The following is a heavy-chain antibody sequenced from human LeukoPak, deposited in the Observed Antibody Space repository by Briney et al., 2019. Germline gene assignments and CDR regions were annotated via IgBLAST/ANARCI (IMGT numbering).Heavy chain of an antibody. J-gene: IGHJ3*02. CDR2: INHSGST. Sequence: SETLSLTCAVYGGSFSGYYWSWIRQPPGKGLEWIGEINHSGSTNYNPSLKSRVTISVDTSKNQFSLKLSSVTAADTAVYYCARGRAIFEAPRKGALDIWGQGTMVTVSS. D-gene: IGHD3-3*01. V-gene: IGHV4-34*01. CDR3: ARGRAIFEAPRKGALDI. CDR1: GGSFSGYY.